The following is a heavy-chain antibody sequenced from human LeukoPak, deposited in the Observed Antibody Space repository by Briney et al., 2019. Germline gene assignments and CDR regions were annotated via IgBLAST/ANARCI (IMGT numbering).Heavy chain of an antibody. D-gene: IGHD6-13*01. V-gene: IGHV3-48*03. J-gene: IGHJ6*03. CDR1: GFTFSSYE. Sequence: GGSLRLSCAASGFTFSSYEMNWVRQAPGKGLEWVSYISSSGSTIYYADSVKGRFTISRDNAKNSLYLQMNSLRAEDTALYYCAKDIAAAGTSGGYMDVWGKGTTVTISS. CDR2: ISSSGSTI. CDR3: AKDIAAAGTSGGYMDV.